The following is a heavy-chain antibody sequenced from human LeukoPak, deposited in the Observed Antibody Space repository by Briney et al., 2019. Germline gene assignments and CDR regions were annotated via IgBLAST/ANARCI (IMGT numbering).Heavy chain of an antibody. V-gene: IGHV3-23*01. CDR3: AKVLRYFDWQPYYYYGMDV. CDR2: ISGSGGST. D-gene: IGHD3-9*01. Sequence: GGSLRLSCAASGFTFSSYAMSWVRQAPGKGLEWVSAISGSGGSTYYADSVKGRFTISRDNSKNTLYLQMNSLRAEDTAVYYCAKVLRYFDWQPYYYYGMDVWGQGTTVTVSS. CDR1: GFTFSSYA. J-gene: IGHJ6*02.